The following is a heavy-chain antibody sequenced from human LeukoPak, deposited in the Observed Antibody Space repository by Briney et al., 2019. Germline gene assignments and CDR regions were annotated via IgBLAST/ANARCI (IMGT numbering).Heavy chain of an antibody. CDR3: ARAHCSSTSCYGWYYYYYMDV. J-gene: IGHJ6*03. V-gene: IGHV1-2*02. Sequence: GASVKVSCKASGYTFTGYYMHWVRQAPGQGLEWMGWINPNSGGTNYAQKFQGRVTMTRDTSISTAYMELSRLRSDATAVYYCARAHCSSTSCYGWYYYYYMDVWGKGTTVTVSS. CDR1: GYTFTGYY. CDR2: INPNSGGT. D-gene: IGHD2-2*01.